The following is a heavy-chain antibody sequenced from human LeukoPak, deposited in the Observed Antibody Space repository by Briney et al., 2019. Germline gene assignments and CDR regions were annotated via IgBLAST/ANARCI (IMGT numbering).Heavy chain of an antibody. V-gene: IGHV4-39*01. Sequence: PSETLSLTRNVSGGSISLSSYYWGWIRQPPGKGLQWIGSVYYSGTSYYNLSLKSRVTISVDTSKNQFSLRLTSVTAADTAVYYCARHESSGWYYLFRYWGQGTLVTVSS. D-gene: IGHD3-22*01. CDR1: GGSISLSSYY. J-gene: IGHJ4*02. CDR3: ARHESSGWYYLFRY. CDR2: VYYSGTS.